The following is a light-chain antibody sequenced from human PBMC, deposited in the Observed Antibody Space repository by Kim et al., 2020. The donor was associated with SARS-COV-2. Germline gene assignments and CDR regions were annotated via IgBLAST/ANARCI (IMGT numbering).Light chain of an antibody. J-gene: IGLJ2*01. CDR3: AAWDDSLSRVV. CDR2: RNN. Sequence: QSVLTQPPSASGTPGQRVTISCSGSSSNIGSNYVYWYQQLPGTAPKLLIYRNNQRPSGVPDRFSGSKSGTSASLAISGLRSEDEADYYCAAWDDSLSRVVFGGGTQRTVL. V-gene: IGLV1-47*01. CDR1: SSNIGSNY.